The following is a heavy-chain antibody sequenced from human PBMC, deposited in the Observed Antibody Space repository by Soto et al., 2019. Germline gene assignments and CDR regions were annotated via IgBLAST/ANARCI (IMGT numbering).Heavy chain of an antibody. CDR3: ARASGSYTYYYYYGMDV. CDR1: GGSVSSGSYY. V-gene: IGHV4-61*01. D-gene: IGHD1-26*01. J-gene: IGHJ6*02. Sequence: SETLSLTCTVSGGSVSSGSYYWSWIRQPPGKGLEWIGYIYYSGSTNYNPSLKSRVTISVDTSKNQFSLKLSSVTAADTAVYYCARASGSYTYYYYYGMDVWGQGTTVTSP. CDR2: IYYSGST.